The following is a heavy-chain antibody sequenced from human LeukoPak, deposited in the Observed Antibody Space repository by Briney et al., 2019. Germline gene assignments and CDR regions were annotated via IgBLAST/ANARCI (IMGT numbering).Heavy chain of an antibody. CDR3: ARGYCSGGTCYWNP. D-gene: IGHD2-15*01. J-gene: IGHJ5*02. V-gene: IGHV4-61*01. CDR2: IYYSGST. Sequence: SETLSLTCTVSGGSVSSGTYYWSWIRQPPGKGLEWIGYIYYSGSTSYNPSLRSRVTISVDTSKNQFSLKLSSVTAADTAVYFCARGYCSGGTCYWNPWGQGTLVTVSS. CDR1: GGSVSSGTYY.